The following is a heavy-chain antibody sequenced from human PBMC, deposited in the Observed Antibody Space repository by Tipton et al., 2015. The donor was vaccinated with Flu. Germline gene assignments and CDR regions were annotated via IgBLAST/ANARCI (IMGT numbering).Heavy chain of an antibody. J-gene: IGHJ4*02. D-gene: IGHD3-10*02. CDR3: ARLSYYDVDLKNFYFDY. Sequence: GLVKPSETLSLTCTVSGGSIKSYYWSWIRQPPGKGLEWIGGISYSGNTYYNPSLKSRVVISVDTSKNQISLKLRSVTAADTAVYYCARLSYYDVDLKNFYFDYWGQGAQVTVSS. V-gene: IGHV4-59*05. CDR1: GGSIKSYY. CDR2: ISYSGNT.